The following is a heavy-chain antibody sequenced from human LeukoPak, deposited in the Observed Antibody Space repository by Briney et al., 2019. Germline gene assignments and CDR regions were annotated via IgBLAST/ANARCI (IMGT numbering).Heavy chain of an antibody. CDR3: ARDQDYGDFFDY. Sequence: SETLSLTCAVSGGSISSGGYSWSWIRQPPGKGLEWIGYIYHSGSTYYNPSLKSRVTISVDRSKNQFSLKLSSVTAADTAVYYCARDQDYGDFFDYWGQGTLVTVSS. V-gene: IGHV4-30-2*01. D-gene: IGHD4-17*01. CDR1: GGSISSGGYS. J-gene: IGHJ4*02. CDR2: IYHSGST.